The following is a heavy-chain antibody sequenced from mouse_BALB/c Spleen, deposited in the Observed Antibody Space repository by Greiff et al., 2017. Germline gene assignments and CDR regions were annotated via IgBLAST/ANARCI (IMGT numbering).Heavy chain of an antibody. CDR1: GYSITSDYA. D-gene: IGHD1-1*01. Sequence: EVKLMESGPGLVKPSQSLSLTCTVTGYSITSDYAWNWIRQFPGNKLEWMGYISYSGSTSYNPSLKSRISITRDTSKNQFFLQLNSVTTEDTATYYCARWDYYGYLDYWGQGTTLTVSS. CDR3: ARWDYYGYLDY. J-gene: IGHJ2*01. V-gene: IGHV3-2*02. CDR2: ISYSGST.